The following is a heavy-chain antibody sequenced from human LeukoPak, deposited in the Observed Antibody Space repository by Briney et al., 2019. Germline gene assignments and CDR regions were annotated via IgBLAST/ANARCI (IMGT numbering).Heavy chain of an antibody. CDR3: ARPAAGDIVAPDY. D-gene: IGHD2-15*01. CDR2: ISSSSGTI. Sequence: PGGSLRLSCAASGFTFSSYSMNWVRQAPGKGLEWVSYISSSSGTIYYADSVKGRFTISRDNAKSSLFLQMNSLRAEDTAVYYCARPAAGDIVAPDYWGQGTLVTVSS. CDR1: GFTFSSYS. V-gene: IGHV3-48*01. J-gene: IGHJ4*02.